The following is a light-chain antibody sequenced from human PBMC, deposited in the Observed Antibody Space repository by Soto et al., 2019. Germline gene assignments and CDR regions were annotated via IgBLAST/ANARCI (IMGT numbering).Light chain of an antibody. Sequence: EIVMTQSPATLSVSPGERATLSCRASQSVSSNLAWYQQKPGQAPRLLIYGASTRATGIPARFSGSGSGTDFTLTISSLQPEDVATYYCQKYNSAPPMVTFGPGTKVDI. CDR3: QKYNSAPPMVT. J-gene: IGKJ3*01. V-gene: IGKV3-15*01. CDR2: GAS. CDR1: QSVSSN.